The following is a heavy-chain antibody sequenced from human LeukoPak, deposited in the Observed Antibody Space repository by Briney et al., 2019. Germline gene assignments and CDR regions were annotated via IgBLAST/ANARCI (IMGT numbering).Heavy chain of an antibody. J-gene: IGHJ4*02. CDR1: GFTFINAW. CDR2: ISSSSSTI. CDR3: ARNGASSGRPYHLDY. D-gene: IGHD6-19*01. Sequence: SGGSLRLSCAASGFTFINAWMAWVRQAPGKGLEWVSYISSSSSTIYYGDSVKGRFTISRDNAENSLYLQMNGLRAEDTAVYFCARNGASSGRPYHLDYWGQGTLVTVSS. V-gene: IGHV3-48*01.